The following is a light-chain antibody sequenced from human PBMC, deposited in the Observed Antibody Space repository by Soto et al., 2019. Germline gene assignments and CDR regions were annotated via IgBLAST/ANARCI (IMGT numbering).Light chain of an antibody. V-gene: IGLV2-14*01. Sequence: QSVLTQPASVAGSPGQSITISCTGTSSDVGGYNYISWYQQHPGKAPKLMIYDVSNRPSGVSNRFSGSKSCNTASLTISGLQSEDEADYYCRSYTSSSTDVFGSGTKVTVL. CDR2: DVS. CDR3: RSYTSSSTDV. J-gene: IGLJ1*01. CDR1: SSDVGGYNY.